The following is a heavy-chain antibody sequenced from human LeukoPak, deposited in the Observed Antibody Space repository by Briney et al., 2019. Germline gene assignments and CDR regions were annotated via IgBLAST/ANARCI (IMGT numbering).Heavy chain of an antibody. V-gene: IGHV3-9*01. CDR3: AKDMYDSSGYPHYFDY. J-gene: IGHJ4*02. CDR1: GFTFDDYA. CDR2: FSWNSGSI. D-gene: IGHD3-22*01. Sequence: GRSLRLSCAASGFTFDDYAMHWVRQAPGKGLEWVSGFSWNSGSIGYADSVKGRFTISRDNAKNSLYLQMNSLRAEDTALYYCAKDMYDSSGYPHYFDYWGQGTLVTVSS.